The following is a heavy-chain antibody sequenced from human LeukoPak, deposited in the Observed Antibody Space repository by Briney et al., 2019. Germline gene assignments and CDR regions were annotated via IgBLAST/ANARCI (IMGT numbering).Heavy chain of an antibody. CDR2: IKQDGSAK. J-gene: IGHJ4*02. D-gene: IGHD2-21*01. Sequence: SGGSLRLSCSATGFIFSSDWMKWVRQAPGKGLEWVATIKQDGSAKHYGDSVKGRFTIPRDNAKNTLYLEMNTLRAEDTAVYYCATGEGHWGQGTLVTVSS. CDR1: GFIFSSDW. CDR3: ATGEGH. V-gene: IGHV3-7*01.